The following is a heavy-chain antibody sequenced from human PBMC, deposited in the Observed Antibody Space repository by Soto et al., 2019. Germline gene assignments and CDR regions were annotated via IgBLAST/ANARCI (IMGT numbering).Heavy chain of an antibody. D-gene: IGHD1-26*01. V-gene: IGHV3-53*01. CDR1: GFTVSSNY. CDR3: ARDGYYGTYYFDY. J-gene: IGHJ4*02. CDR2: IYSGGST. Sequence: GGSLRLSCAASGFTVSSNYMSWVRQAPGKGLEWVSVIYSGGSTYYADSVKGRFTISRDNSKNTLYLQMNSLRAEDTAVYYWARDGYYGTYYFDYWGQGTLVTVSS.